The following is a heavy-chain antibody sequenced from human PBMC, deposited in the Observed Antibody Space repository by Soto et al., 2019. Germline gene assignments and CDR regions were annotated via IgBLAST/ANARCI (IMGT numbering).Heavy chain of an antibody. V-gene: IGHV3-9*01. J-gene: IGHJ4*02. CDR2: ISWNGGNI. CDR3: VKAGVRDLIVEVPVYFDN. D-gene: IGHD2-21*01. CDR1: GFIFDNSG. Sequence: EVQLVESGGGLVQPGRSLRLSCAASGFIFDNSGMHWVRQAPGKGPEWVSGISWNGGNIGYADSVRGRFSISRDNAKDSLFLQMDSLRPDDTAFYYCVKAGVRDLIVEVPVYFDNWGQGTLVTVSS.